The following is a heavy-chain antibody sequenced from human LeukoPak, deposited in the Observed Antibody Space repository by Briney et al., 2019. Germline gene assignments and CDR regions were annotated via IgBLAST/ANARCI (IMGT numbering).Heavy chain of an antibody. V-gene: IGHV3-30*03. CDR2: ISYDGSNK. CDR1: GFTFSSYG. J-gene: IGHJ4*02. D-gene: IGHD3-3*01. Sequence: GGSLRLSCAASGFTFSSYGMHWVRQAPGKGLEWVAVISYDGSNKYYADSVKGRFTISRDNSKNTLYLQMNSLRAEDTAVYYCARSGVLRFLEWLLSDLIEVNRFDYWGQGTLVTVSS. CDR3: ARSGVLRFLEWLLSDLIEVNRFDY.